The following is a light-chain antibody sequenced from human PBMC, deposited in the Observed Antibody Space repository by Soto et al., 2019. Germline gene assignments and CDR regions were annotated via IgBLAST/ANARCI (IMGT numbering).Light chain of an antibody. CDR3: QQRGKRPPWT. CDR2: DSX. CDR1: QNIITY. J-gene: IGKJ5*01. V-gene: IGKV3-11*02. Sequence: IVLTQSPATLTLSRGERATHSXRASQNIITYLIWYQQKSGQXTRIIXXDSXNRATGIPARFSGSGSGRDFTLTLSSLEPEYFAVYYCQQRGKRPPWTFGQGTRLEI.